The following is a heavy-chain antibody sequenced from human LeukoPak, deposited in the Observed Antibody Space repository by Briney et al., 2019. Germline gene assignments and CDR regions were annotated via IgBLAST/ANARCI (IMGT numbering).Heavy chain of an antibody. CDR1: GYSLTSYW. J-gene: IGHJ6*02. D-gene: IGHD6-19*01. CDR2: IYPGDSDT. CDR3: ARRGVAGTGNYYGMDV. Sequence: GESLKISCKGSGYSLTSYWIGWVRQMPGKGLEWMGIIYPGDSDTRYSPSFQGQVTISADKSISTAYLQWSSLKASDTAMCYCARRGVAGTGNYYGMDVWGQGTTVTVSS. V-gene: IGHV5-51*01.